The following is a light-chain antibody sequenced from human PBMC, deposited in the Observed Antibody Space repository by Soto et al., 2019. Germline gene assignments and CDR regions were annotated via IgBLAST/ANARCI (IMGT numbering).Light chain of an antibody. CDR1: QSVLYSSDNRNN. V-gene: IGKV4-1*01. CDR3: QQYYSSPGT. CDR2: WAS. Sequence: DIVMTQSPDSLAVSLGERATINCKSSQSVLYSSDNRNNLAWYQQKAGQPPKLIIYWASVREFGVPERFSGSGSGTNFTLTISSLQSEDVAVYYCQQYYSSPGTFGQGTNVEIK. J-gene: IGKJ1*01.